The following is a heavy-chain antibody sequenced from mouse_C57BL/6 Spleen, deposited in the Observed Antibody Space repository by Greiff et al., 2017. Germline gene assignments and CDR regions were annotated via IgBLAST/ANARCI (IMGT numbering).Heavy chain of an antibody. CDR2: IYPGAGDT. Sequence: VQLQQSGPELVKPGASVKISCKASGYAFSSSWMNWVKQRPGKGLEGIGRIYPGAGDTNYNGKFKGKDTLTADKSSSTAYMQLSSLTSEDSAVYFCARNDYDDAMDYWGQGTSVTVSS. J-gene: IGHJ4*01. D-gene: IGHD2-4*01. CDR1: GYAFSSSW. CDR3: ARNDYDDAMDY. V-gene: IGHV1-82*01.